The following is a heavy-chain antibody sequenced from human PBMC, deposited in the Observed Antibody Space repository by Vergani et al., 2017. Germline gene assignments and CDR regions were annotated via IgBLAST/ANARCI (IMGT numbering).Heavy chain of an antibody. CDR3: ASSRARLEWLLRPDDAFDI. D-gene: IGHD3-3*01. V-gene: IGHV1-8*01. CDR1: GYTLTELS. J-gene: IGHJ3*02. Sequence: QVQLVQSGAEVKKPGASVKVSCKVSGYTLTELSMHWVRQAPGKGLEWMGWMNPNSGNTGYAQKFQGRVTMTRNTSISTAYMELSSLRSEDTAVYYCASSRARLEWLLRPDDAFDIWGQGTMVTVSS. CDR2: MNPNSGNT.